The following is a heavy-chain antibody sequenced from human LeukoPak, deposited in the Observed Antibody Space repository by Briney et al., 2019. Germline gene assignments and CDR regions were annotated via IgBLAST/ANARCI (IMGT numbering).Heavy chain of an antibody. CDR1: GFTFSSYG. D-gene: IGHD5-18*01. CDR2: ISYDGSNK. J-gene: IGHJ4*02. CDR3: AKWADTAMFDY. Sequence: GGSLRLSCAASGFTFSSYGMHWVRQAPGKGLEWVAVISYDGSNKYYADSVKGRFTISRVNSKNTLYLQTNSLRAEDTAVYHCAKWADTAMFDYWGQGTLVTVSS. V-gene: IGHV3-30*18.